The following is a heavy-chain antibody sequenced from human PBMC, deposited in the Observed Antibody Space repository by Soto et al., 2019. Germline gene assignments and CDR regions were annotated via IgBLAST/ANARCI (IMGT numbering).Heavy chain of an antibody. CDR3: TTDRYNYYYYGMDV. V-gene: IGHV3-15*07. Sequence: GGSLRLSCAASGFTFSNAWMNWVRQAPGKGLEWVGRIKSKTDGGTTDYAAPVKGRFTISRDDSKNTLYLQMNSLKTEDTAVYYCTTDRYNYYYYGMDVWGQGTTVTVSS. CDR2: IKSKTDGGTT. J-gene: IGHJ6*02. D-gene: IGHD1-1*01. CDR1: GFTFSNAW.